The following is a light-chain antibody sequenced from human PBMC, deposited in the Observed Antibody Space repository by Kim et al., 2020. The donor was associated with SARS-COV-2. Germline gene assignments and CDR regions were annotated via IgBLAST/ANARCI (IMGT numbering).Light chain of an antibody. Sequence: VSPGQTASITCSGDKLGDKYACWYQQKPGQSPVLVIYQDSKRPSGIPERFSGSNSGNTATLTISGTQAMDEADYYCQAWDSSLVVFGGGTQLTVL. V-gene: IGLV3-1*01. CDR1: KLGDKY. J-gene: IGLJ2*01. CDR2: QDS. CDR3: QAWDSSLVV.